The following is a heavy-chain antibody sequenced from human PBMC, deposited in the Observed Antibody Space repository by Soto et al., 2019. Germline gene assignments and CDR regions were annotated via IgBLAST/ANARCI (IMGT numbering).Heavy chain of an antibody. V-gene: IGHV1-3*01. CDR2: INPGNGDT. CDR1: GSTFSNFA. D-gene: IGHD2-21*01. CDR3: TRDPLYCDATAACSASYHWFEP. Sequence: GASLKVSCKTIGSTFSNFAVHCMRQSPGQSLEWMGWINPGNGDTQYSRNFQGRVTMTRDTSASTAYMELSSLRSEDTAVYYCTRDPLYCDATAACSASYHWFEPWGQGTLVTVSS. J-gene: IGHJ5*02.